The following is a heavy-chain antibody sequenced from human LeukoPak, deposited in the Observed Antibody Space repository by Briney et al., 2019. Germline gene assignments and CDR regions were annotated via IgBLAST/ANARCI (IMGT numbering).Heavy chain of an antibody. CDR3: ARAYSGSYWGLDY. CDR1: GFTFSRYG. CDR2: ISSSSSTI. J-gene: IGHJ4*02. D-gene: IGHD1-26*01. Sequence: GGSLRLSCAASGFTFSRYGMTWVRQAPGKGLEWVSYISSSSSTIYYADSVKGRFTISRDNAKNLLYLQMNSLRAEDTALYYCARAYSGSYWGLDYWGQGTLVTVSS. V-gene: IGHV3-48*01.